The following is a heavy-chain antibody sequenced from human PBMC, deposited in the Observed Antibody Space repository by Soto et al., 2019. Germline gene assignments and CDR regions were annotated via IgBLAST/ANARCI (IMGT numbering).Heavy chain of an antibody. CDR1: GDSVTSDSYF. CDR2: SYYSGYYSGST. J-gene: IGHJ4*02. V-gene: IGHV4-61*01. Sequence: SETLSLTCTVSGDSVTSDSYFWSWIRQPPGKGLEWIGNSYYSGYYSGSTNHNPSLKSRVTVAVDTSKNQFSLKLRSVTTADTAVYYCARARRIVAAGYYFYYWGQGTLVTVSS. D-gene: IGHD6-13*01. CDR3: ARARRIVAAGYYFYY.